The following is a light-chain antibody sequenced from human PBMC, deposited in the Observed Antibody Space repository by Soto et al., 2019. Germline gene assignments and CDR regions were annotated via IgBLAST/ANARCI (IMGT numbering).Light chain of an antibody. CDR2: GAS. Sequence: EILLTQSPDSLSLSPGDRATLSCRASQSFSSTFFAWYQQKPGQVPRLLIYGASSRATGIPDRFSGSGSGTDFTLTISRREPEDFAVYYWHQYASSVTFGQGTKVEIK. CDR3: HQYASSVT. V-gene: IGKV3-20*01. CDR1: QSFSSTF. J-gene: IGKJ1*01.